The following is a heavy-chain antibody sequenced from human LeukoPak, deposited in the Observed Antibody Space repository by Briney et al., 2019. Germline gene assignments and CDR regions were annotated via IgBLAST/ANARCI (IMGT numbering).Heavy chain of an antibody. J-gene: IGHJ4*02. D-gene: IGHD3-10*01. Sequence: GGSLRLSCAASGFTFSSYAMSWVRQAPGKGLEWVSAISGSGGSTYYADSVKGRFTISRDNSKNTLYLQMNSRTAEDTAVYYCARGQEAATHWGKGTLVTVSS. CDR2: ISGSGGST. CDR3: ARGQEAATH. CDR1: GFTFSSYA. V-gene: IGHV3-23*01.